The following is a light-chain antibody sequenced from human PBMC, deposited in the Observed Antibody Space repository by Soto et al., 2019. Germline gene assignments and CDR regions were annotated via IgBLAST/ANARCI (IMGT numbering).Light chain of an antibody. CDR2: EGS. J-gene: IGLJ3*02. V-gene: IGLV2-23*01. CDR1: SSDVGSYNF. CDR3: CSYAGSSTWV. Sequence: QSALTQPASVSGSPGQSITISCTGTSSDVGSYNFVSWYQQHPRKAPKLMIYEGSERPSGVSNRFSGSKSGNTASLTISGLQAEDEADYYCCSYAGSSTWVFGGGTKLTVL.